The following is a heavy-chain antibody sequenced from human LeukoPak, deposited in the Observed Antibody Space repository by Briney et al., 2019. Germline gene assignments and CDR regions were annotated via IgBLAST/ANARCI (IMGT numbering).Heavy chain of an antibody. Sequence: GGSLRLSCAASGFTFASYAMSWVRQAPGKGLEWVSTISNSGDSTNHADSVKGRFTISRDNSKNTLYLQMNSLRAEDTAVYYCARFYNYGRHWGQGTLVTVSS. D-gene: IGHD4-17*01. CDR3: ARFYNYGRH. V-gene: IGHV3-23*01. J-gene: IGHJ4*02. CDR2: ISNSGDST. CDR1: GFTFASYA.